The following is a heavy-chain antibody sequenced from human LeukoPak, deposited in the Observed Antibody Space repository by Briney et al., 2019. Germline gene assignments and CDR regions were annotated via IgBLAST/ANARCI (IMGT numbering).Heavy chain of an antibody. D-gene: IGHD3-16*01. J-gene: IGHJ3*02. V-gene: IGHV4-4*07. CDR2: IYTSGST. CDR1: GGSISSYY. Sequence: PSETLSLTCSVSGGSISSYYWSWIRQPAGKGLEWIGRIYTSGSTNYNPSLKSRVTMSVDTSKDQISLNLSSVPAADTAVYYCARVSLGFRVFDIWGQGTMITVSS. CDR3: ARVSLGFRVFDI.